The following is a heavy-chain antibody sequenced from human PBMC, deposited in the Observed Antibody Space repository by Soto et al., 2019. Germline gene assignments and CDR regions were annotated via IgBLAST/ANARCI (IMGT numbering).Heavy chain of an antibody. D-gene: IGHD3-3*01. V-gene: IGHV3-66*01. CDR3: ARGRSYDFWSGYAFDI. J-gene: IGHJ3*02. CDR2: IYSGGST. CDR1: GFTVSSNY. Sequence: SGGGLVQPGGSLRLSCAASGFTVSSNYMSWVRQAPGKGLEWVSVIYSGGSTYYADSVKGRFTISRDNSKNTLYLQMNSLRAEDTAVYYCARGRSYDFWSGYAFDIWGQGTMVTVSS.